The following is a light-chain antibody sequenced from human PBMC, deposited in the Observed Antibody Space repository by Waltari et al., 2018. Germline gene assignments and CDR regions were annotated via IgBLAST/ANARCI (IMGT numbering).Light chain of an antibody. Sequence: QAAPTQPPSVSGSPGQSVTISYTGTSSDIGYYNAVSWYQQHPDKAPKLMCYEVSKRPSGVSDRFSGSKSGNTASLTISGLQAEDEADYYCSSYAGSNTYIFGAGTRLTVL. CDR2: EVS. CDR1: SSDIGYYNA. CDR3: SSYAGSNTYI. V-gene: IGLV2-11*01. J-gene: IGLJ1*01.